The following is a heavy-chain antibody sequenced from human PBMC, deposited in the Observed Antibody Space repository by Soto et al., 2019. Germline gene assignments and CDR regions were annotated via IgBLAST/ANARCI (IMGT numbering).Heavy chain of an antibody. D-gene: IGHD2-15*01. Sequence: SETLSLTCTVSGGSISSYYWSWIRQPPGKGLEWIGYIYSSGSTNYNPSLKSRVTISVDTSKNQFSLKLSSVTAADTAVYYCARLPPDCSGGTCYSDSRYYYYMDVWGKGTTVTVSS. J-gene: IGHJ6*03. CDR3: ARLPPDCSGGTCYSDSRYYYYMDV. CDR2: IYSSGST. V-gene: IGHV4-59*08. CDR1: GGSISSYY.